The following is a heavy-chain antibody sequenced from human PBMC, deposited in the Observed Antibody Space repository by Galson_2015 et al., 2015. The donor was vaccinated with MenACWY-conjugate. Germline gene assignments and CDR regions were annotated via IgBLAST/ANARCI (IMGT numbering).Heavy chain of an antibody. J-gene: IGHJ4*02. CDR2: IDTAGDT. CDR3: ARVGRSSFDH. CDR1: GFTFSNYD. Sequence: SLRLSYAASGFTFSNYDMHWVRQATGKGLEWVSAIDTAGDTYYPGSVKGRFTISRENARNSLYLQMNSLRAEDTAVYYCARVGRSSFDHWGQGTLVTVSS. V-gene: IGHV3-13*01. D-gene: IGHD4-17*01.